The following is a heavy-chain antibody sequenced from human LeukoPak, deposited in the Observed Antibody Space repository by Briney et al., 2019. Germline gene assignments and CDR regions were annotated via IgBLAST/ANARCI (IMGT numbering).Heavy chain of an antibody. CDR1: GGSISGFF. CDR3: VRETAQYNFGYHAFDL. J-gene: IGHJ3*01. D-gene: IGHD5-18*01. V-gene: IGHV4-59*01. Sequence: SETVSLTCTVSGGSISGFFWSWVRQPPGKGLDWIGYIYNNETAKYNPSLRSRVSISSDTSKNHFSLKMSSMTAADTAVYYCVRETAQYNFGYHAFDLWGQGTMVTVSS. CDR2: IYNNETA.